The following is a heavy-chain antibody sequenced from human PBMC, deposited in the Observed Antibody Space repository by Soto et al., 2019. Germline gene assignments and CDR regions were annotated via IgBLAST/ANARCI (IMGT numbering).Heavy chain of an antibody. Sequence: VKVSFKASGYTFIGYYIHWVLQAPGQGLEWMGWINPKSGGTKYTQKFQGRVTMTRDTSINTAYMDLSRVTSDDTAVYYCAREGTGYSAFDIWGQGTMVTVSS. D-gene: IGHD3-9*01. CDR3: AREGTGYSAFDI. CDR2: INPKSGGT. V-gene: IGHV1-2*02. J-gene: IGHJ3*02. CDR1: GYTFIGYY.